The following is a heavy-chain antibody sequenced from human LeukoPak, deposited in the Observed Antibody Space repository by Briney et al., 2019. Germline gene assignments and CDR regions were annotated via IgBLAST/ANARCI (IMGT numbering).Heavy chain of an antibody. CDR1: GGTFSSYA. J-gene: IGHJ6*04. V-gene: IGHV1-69*01. CDR2: IIPIFGTA. D-gene: IGHD2-2*01. CDR3: ARGRLFIVVVPAAPHYYYGMDV. Sequence: SVKASCRASGGTFSSYAISCVRQAPGQGLEWMGGIIPIFGTANYAQKFQGRVTITADESTSTAYMELSSLRSEDTAVYYCARGRLFIVVVPAAPHYYYGMDVWGKGTTVPVSS.